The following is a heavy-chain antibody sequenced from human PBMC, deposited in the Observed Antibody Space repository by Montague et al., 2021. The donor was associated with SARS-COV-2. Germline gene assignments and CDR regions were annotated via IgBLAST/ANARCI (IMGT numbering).Heavy chain of an antibody. Sequence: PALVKPTQTLTLTCTFSGFSLSTSGMCVSWIRQPPGKALEWLALIDWDDDKYYSTSLKTRLTISKDTSNNQVVLTMTNMDPVDTATYYCARTYYDILPNLYYFDYWGQGTLVTVSS. CDR3: ARTYYDILPNLYYFDY. CDR2: IDWDDDK. V-gene: IGHV2-70*01. D-gene: IGHD3-9*01. CDR1: GFSLSTSGMC. J-gene: IGHJ4*02.